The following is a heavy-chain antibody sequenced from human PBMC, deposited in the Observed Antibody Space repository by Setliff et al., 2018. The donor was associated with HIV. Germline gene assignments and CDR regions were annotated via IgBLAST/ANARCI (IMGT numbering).Heavy chain of an antibody. V-gene: IGHV4-4*07. D-gene: IGHD3-9*01. Sequence: SETLSLTCTVSGVSIDQNYWSWVRQPAGKGLEWIGRIYVSGKTNYNPSLKSRVTMSVDASKSQVSLKLTSVTAADMTVYFCAKDAGVTGGLYRYYIDAWGKGTTVTVSS. CDR3: AKDAGVTGGLYRYYIDA. J-gene: IGHJ6*03. CDR1: GVSIDQNY. CDR2: IYVSGKT.